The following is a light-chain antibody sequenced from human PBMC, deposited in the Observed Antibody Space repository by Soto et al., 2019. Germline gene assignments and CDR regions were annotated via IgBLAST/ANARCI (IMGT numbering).Light chain of an antibody. CDR3: QQYSSSPPEFT. J-gene: IGKJ3*01. CDR1: QSVGSSY. CDR2: GAS. V-gene: IGKV3-20*01. Sequence: EIVLTQSPGTLSVSPGERVTLSCRASQSVGSSYLAWYQQRPGQAPRLLIFGASYRATGIPDRFSGSGSGTDFTLTISRLKPEDFAVYYCQQYSSSPPEFTFGPGTKVDSK.